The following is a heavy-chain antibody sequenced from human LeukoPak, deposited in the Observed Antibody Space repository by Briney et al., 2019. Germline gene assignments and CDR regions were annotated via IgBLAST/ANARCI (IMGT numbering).Heavy chain of an antibody. V-gene: IGHV4-59*01. CDR3: ARLVGARGFDI. CDR1: GGSISSYY. J-gene: IGHJ3*02. Sequence: PSETLSLTCTVSGGSISSYYWSWIRQPPGKGLEWIGYIYYSGSTSYNPSLKSRVTISVDTSKNQFSLKLSSVTAADTAVYYCARLVGARGFDIWGQGTMVTVSS. CDR2: IYYSGST. D-gene: IGHD1-26*01.